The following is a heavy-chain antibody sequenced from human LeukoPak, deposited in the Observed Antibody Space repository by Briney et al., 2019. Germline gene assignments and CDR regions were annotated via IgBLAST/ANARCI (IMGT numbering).Heavy chain of an antibody. D-gene: IGHD5-18*01. V-gene: IGHV1-69*13. CDR3: ARGYSYGNGPFDY. CDR1: GGTFSSYA. CDR2: IIPIFGTA. Sequence: GASVKVSCKASGGTFSSYAISWVRQAPGQGLEWMGGIIPIFGTANYAQKFQGRVTITADESTSTAYMELSSLRSEDTAVYYCARGYSYGNGPFDYWGQGTLVTVSS. J-gene: IGHJ4*02.